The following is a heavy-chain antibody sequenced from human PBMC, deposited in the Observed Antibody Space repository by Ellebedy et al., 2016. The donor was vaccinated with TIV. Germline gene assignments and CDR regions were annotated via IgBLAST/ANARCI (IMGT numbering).Heavy chain of an antibody. CDR3: TTDEGGSFDS. D-gene: IGHD2-15*01. CDR1: GFPFSSFT. J-gene: IGHJ4*02. V-gene: IGHV3-74*01. Sequence: GESLKISCAASGFPFSSFTLSWVRQVPGKGLVWVSRISRDGDYTNYADSVKGRFTISRDNARKTLYLQMNGLRPEDTAVYYCTTDEGGSFDSWGQGTLVTVSS. CDR2: ISRDGDYT.